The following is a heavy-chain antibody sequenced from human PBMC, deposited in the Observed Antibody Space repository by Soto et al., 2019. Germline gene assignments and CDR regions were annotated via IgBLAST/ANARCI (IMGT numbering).Heavy chain of an antibody. V-gene: IGHV1-69*12. Sequence: QVQLVQSGAEVKKPGSSVKVSCKASGGTFSSYAISWVRQAPGQGLEWMGGIIPIFGTANYAQKFQGRVTITADESTSTAYMGLSSLRSEDTAVCYCGSSGTTWLYYCYGMDVWGQGTTVTVSS. CDR3: GSSGTTWLYYCYGMDV. D-gene: IGHD1-7*01. CDR1: GGTFSSYA. CDR2: IIPIFGTA. J-gene: IGHJ6*02.